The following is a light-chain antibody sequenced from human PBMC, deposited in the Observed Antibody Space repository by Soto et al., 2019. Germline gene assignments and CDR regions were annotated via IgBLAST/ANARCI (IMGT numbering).Light chain of an antibody. Sequence: QSVLTQPASVYGSPGQSITISCTGTSSDVGSYNLVSWYQQHPGKAAKLMTYEVSKRPSGVSNRFSGSKSGNTASLTISGLQAEDEADYYCCSYAGSSTYVFGTGTKVTVL. V-gene: IGLV2-23*02. J-gene: IGLJ1*01. CDR2: EVS. CDR3: CSYAGSSTYV. CDR1: SSDVGSYNL.